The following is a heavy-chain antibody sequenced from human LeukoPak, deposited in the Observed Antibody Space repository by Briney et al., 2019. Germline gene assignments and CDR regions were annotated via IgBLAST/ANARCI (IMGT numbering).Heavy chain of an antibody. V-gene: IGHV1-18*01. CDR1: GYTFTTYN. Sequence: ASVKVSCKASGYTFTTYNINWVRQAPGQGLEWMGWISGYNGNTNYAQKFQERVTITRDMSTSTAYMELSSLRSEDTAVYYCAAGYCSGGSCSPWFDPWGQGTLVTVSS. CDR2: ISGYNGNT. CDR3: AAGYCSGGSCSPWFDP. D-gene: IGHD2-15*01. J-gene: IGHJ5*02.